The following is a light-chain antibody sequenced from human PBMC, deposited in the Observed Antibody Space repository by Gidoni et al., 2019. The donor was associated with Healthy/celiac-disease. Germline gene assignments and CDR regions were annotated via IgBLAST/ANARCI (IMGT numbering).Light chain of an antibody. J-gene: IGKJ5*01. CDR3: QQYGSSPPIT. CDR2: GAS. V-gene: IGKV3-20*01. Sequence: EIVLTQSPGTLSLSPGERATLPCRASQSVSSSYLAWYQQKPGQAPRLLIYGASSRDTGIPDRFSGSGSGTDFTLTISRLEPEDFAVYYCQQYGSSPPITFGQGTRLEIK. CDR1: QSVSSSY.